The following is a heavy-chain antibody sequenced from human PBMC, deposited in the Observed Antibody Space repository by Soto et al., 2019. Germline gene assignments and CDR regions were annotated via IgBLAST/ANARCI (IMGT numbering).Heavy chain of an antibody. V-gene: IGHV1-46*03. CDR3: VRDITVRRAHDALDI. CDR2: INPSGGST. Sequence: ASVKVSCKASGYTFTSYYMHWVRQAPGQGLEWMGIINPSGGSTSYAQKFQGRVTMTRDTSTSTVYMELSSLRSEDTAVYYCVRDITVRRAHDALDIWGPGTMVTGSS. CDR1: GYTFTSYY. D-gene: IGHD3-3*01. J-gene: IGHJ3*02.